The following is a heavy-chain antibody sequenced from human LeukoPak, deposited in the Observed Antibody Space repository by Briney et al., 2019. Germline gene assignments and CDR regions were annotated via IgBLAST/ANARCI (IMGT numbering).Heavy chain of an antibody. CDR2: INTDGSST. D-gene: IGHD3-3*01. Sequence: GGSLRLSCAASGFTFSSYWMHWVRQAPGKGLVWVSRINTDGSSTSYADSVKGRFTISRDNAKNTLYLQMNSLRAEDTAVYYCARVMNDFWSGYYLYYYYYMDVWGKGTTVTVSS. V-gene: IGHV3-74*01. CDR3: ARVMNDFWSGYYLYYYYYMDV. CDR1: GFTFSSYW. J-gene: IGHJ6*03.